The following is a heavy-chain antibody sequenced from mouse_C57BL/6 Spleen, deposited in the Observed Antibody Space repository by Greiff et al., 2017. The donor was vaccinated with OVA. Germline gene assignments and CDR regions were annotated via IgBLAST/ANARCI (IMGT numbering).Heavy chain of an antibody. D-gene: IGHD2-3*01. Sequence: QVQLKQPGAELMKPGASVKMSCKASGYTFTSYWITWVKQRPGQGLEWIGDIYPGSGSTNYNEKFKSKATLTVDTSSSTAYMQLSSLTSEDSAVYYCARSGYYPDYWGQGTTLTVSS. CDR3: ARSGYYPDY. J-gene: IGHJ2*01. CDR1: GYTFTSYW. CDR2: IYPGSGST. V-gene: IGHV1-55*01.